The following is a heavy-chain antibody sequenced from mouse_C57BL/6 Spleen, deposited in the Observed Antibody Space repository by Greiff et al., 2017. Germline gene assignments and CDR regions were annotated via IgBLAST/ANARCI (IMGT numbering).Heavy chain of an antibody. J-gene: IGHJ2*01. CDR3: ARKDDSNYFDY. CDR1: GYTFTSYW. D-gene: IGHD1-1*01. Sequence: QVQLQQPGAELVQPGASVKLSCKASGYTFTSYWMQWVNQRPGQGLEWIGEIDPSDSYTNYNQKFKGKATLTVDTSSSTACMQLSSLTSEDSAVYYCARKDDSNYFDYWGQGTTLTVSA. CDR2: IDPSDSYT. V-gene: IGHV1-50*01.